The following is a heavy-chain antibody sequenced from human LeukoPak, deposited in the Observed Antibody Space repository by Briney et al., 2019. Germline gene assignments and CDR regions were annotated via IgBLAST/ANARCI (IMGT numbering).Heavy chain of an antibody. Sequence: PGGSLRLSCAASGFTFSSYEMNWVRQAPGKGLEWVSYISSSGSTIYYADSVEGRITVSRDNAKNSLYLQMNSLRAEDTAVYYCARSTSYSAAVGTPDNAFDIWGQGTMVTVSS. V-gene: IGHV3-48*03. D-gene: IGHD6-13*01. CDR2: ISSSGSTI. CDR1: GFTFSSYE. CDR3: ARSTSYSAAVGTPDNAFDI. J-gene: IGHJ3*02.